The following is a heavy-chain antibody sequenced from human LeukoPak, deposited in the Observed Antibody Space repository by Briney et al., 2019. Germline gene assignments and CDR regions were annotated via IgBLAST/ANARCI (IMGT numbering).Heavy chain of an antibody. CDR1: GYTFTGYY. D-gene: IGHD6-19*01. CDR3: ARSFGYSSAYGMDV. CDR2: INPNSGGT. Sequence: GASVKVSCKASGYTFTGYYMHWVRQAPGRGLEWMGWINPNSGGTNYAQKFQGRVTMTRDTSISTAYMELSRLRSDDTAVYYCARSFGYSSAYGMDVWGQGTTVTVSS. V-gene: IGHV1-2*02. J-gene: IGHJ6*02.